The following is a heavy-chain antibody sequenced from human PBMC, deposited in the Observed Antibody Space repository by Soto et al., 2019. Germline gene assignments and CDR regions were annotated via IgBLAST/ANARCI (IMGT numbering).Heavy chain of an antibody. CDR3: ATWHEREHAYDV. CDR2: LYDVDGS. V-gene: IGHV3-53*01. J-gene: IGHJ3*01. Sequence: DVQLVESGGGLIQPGESRRLSCAAFGLTISGKKYVAWVRQAPGKGLEWVSGLYDVDGSFYADSVRGRLTTSSDSSKTTVYLQMNDLRPDDTAVYYYATWHEREHAYDVWGQGTTVTVSS. D-gene: IGHD1-1*01. CDR1: GLTISGKKY.